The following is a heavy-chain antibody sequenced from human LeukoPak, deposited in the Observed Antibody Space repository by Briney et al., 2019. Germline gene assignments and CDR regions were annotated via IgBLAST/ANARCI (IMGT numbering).Heavy chain of an antibody. CDR1: GGSVTSYY. V-gene: IGHV4-59*08. J-gene: IGHJ4*02. CDR2: IHYSGSN. D-gene: IGHD1-26*01. Sequence: SETMSLTCSVSGGSVTSYYWSWIRQPPGKGLEWIGHIHYSGSNNYNSSLKSRVTMFVDKSKNQISLRLSSVTAADTAVYYCARHGTVSSGSYFADGGEGTQVTLS. CDR3: ARHGTVSSGSYFAD.